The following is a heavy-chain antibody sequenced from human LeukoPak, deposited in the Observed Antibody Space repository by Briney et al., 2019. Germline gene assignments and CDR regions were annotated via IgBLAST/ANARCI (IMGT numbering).Heavy chain of an antibody. J-gene: IGHJ6*03. D-gene: IGHD2-15*01. CDR3: ASLQGYCSGNRCPSSANYYYYMDV. V-gene: IGHV4-39*07. Sequence: SGTLSLTCTVSGGSIRSNYYWGWIRQPPGKGLEWIGSIYYSGNSYYNPSLKSRVTMSIDTSKNQFSLKVNSVTAADTAVYYCASLQGYCSGNRCPSSANYYYYMDVWGKGTTVTVSS. CDR1: GGSIRSNYY. CDR2: IYYSGNS.